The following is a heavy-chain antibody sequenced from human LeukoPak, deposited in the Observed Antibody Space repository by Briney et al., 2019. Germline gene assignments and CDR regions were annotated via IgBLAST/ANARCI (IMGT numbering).Heavy chain of an antibody. CDR1: GYTFTSYA. CDR2: INTNTGNP. J-gene: IGHJ6*02. CDR3: ARDITTTGTTSYYYYGMDV. D-gene: IGHD1-1*01. V-gene: IGHV7-4-1*02. Sequence: ASVKVSCKASGYTFTSYAMNWVRQAPGQGLEWMGWINTNTGNPTYAEGFTGRFVFSLDTSVSTAYLQISSLKAEDTAVYYCARDITTTGTTSYYYYGMDVWGQGNTVTVSS.